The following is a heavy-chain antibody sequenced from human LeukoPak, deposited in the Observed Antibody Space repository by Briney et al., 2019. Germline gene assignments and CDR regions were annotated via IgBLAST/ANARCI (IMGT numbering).Heavy chain of an antibody. CDR2: ISSDGGRV. J-gene: IGHJ4*02. Sequence: GGSLRLSCAASGFTFSSSAMHWIRQAPGKRLETVSAISSDGGRVYYGDSVKGRFTISRDNSKNTLYLQTGSLRAEDMAVYYCARWVGTQLDFWGQGTLVTVSS. V-gene: IGHV3-64*02. D-gene: IGHD1-14*01. CDR3: ARWVGTQLDF. CDR1: GFTFSSSA.